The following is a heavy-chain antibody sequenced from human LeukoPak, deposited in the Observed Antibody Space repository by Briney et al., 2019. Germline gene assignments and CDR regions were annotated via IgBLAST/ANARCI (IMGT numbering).Heavy chain of an antibody. V-gene: IGHV5-51*01. D-gene: IGHD4-17*01. Sequence: GESLKISCKGSGYLFSGYWIGCVRQMPGKGLEWMGIIYPGDSDTRYSPSFQGQVTISVDKSISTAYLQWNSLKSSDTATYFCARTRATVTTGPDYWGQGTLVTVSS. J-gene: IGHJ4*02. CDR1: GYLFSGYW. CDR2: IYPGDSDT. CDR3: ARTRATVTTGPDY.